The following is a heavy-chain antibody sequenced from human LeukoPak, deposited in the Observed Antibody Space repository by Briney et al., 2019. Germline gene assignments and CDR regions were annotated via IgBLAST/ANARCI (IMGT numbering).Heavy chain of an antibody. D-gene: IGHD5-12*01. Sequence: SVKVSCKTSGGAFNNYAISWVRQAPGQGLEWMGRVVPMFGIRNYPQTFRGRVNITADKATNTVYMELRGLRAEDTAIYYCATEPSRSYSFDHLDFWGLGTPVTVSS. CDR3: ATEPSRSYSFDHLDF. V-gene: IGHV1-69*04. CDR2: VVPMFGIR. CDR1: GGAFNNYA. J-gene: IGHJ4*02.